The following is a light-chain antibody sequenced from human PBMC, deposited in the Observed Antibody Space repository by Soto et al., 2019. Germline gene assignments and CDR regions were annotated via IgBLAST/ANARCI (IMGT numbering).Light chain of an antibody. J-gene: IGLJ1*01. CDR3: AAWDDSMNGHV. CDR1: SSHIGTSS. V-gene: IGLV1-44*01. CDR2: TAN. Sequence: QSVLTQPHSASGTPGQRVTISCSGSSSHIGTSSVHWIPQLPGTAPKHLIATANQRPSGVPERFSGTKSGTSASLVISGLQSEDEADYYCAAWDDSMNGHVFGTGAKVTVL.